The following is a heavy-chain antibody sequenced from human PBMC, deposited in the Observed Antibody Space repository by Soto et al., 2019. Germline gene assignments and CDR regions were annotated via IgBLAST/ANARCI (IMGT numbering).Heavy chain of an antibody. Sequence: ASVKVSCKVSGYTLTELSMHWVRQAPGKGLEWMGGFDPEDGETIYAQKFQGRVTMTEDTSTDTAYMELSSLRSEDTAVYYCATSSPYYYDSSGYLSYYFDYWGQGTPVTVSS. D-gene: IGHD3-22*01. CDR2: FDPEDGET. J-gene: IGHJ4*02. CDR1: GYTLTELS. CDR3: ATSSPYYYDSSGYLSYYFDY. V-gene: IGHV1-24*01.